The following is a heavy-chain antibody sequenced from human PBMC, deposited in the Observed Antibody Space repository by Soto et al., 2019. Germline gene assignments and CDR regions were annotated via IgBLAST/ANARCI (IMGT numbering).Heavy chain of an antibody. Sequence: QVQLVQSGAEVKKPGASVKVSCKASGYTFTGYYMHWVRQAPGQGLEWMGWINPNSGGTNYAQKFQGRVTMTRDTYISTAYMELSRLRSDDTAVYYCARVDPYLLGYPHFDSWGQGTLVTVSS. CDR2: INPNSGGT. D-gene: IGHD3-16*01. CDR3: ARVDPYLLGYPHFDS. J-gene: IGHJ4*02. V-gene: IGHV1-2*02. CDR1: GYTFTGYY.